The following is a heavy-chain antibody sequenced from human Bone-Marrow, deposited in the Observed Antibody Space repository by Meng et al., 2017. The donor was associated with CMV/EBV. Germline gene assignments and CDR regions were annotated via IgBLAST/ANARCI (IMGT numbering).Heavy chain of an antibody. CDR2: IYYSGST. CDR3: ARESKWPHLMAPSDY. CDR1: GGSISSSSYY. Sequence: GSLRLSCTVSGGSISSSSYYWGWIRQPPGKGLEWIGSIYYSGSTYYNPSLKSRVTISVDTSKNQFSLKLSSVTAADTAVYYCARESKWPHLMAPSDYWGQGTLVNVSS. D-gene: IGHD5-12*01. J-gene: IGHJ4*02. V-gene: IGHV4-39*07.